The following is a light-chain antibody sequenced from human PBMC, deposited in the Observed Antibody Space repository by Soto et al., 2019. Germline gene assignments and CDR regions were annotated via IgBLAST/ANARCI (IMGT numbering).Light chain of an antibody. Sequence: DIQMTQSPSSLSASVGDRVTITCRASQGISNYLAWYQQKPGKVPKLLIYAASTLKSGVPSRFSGSGSGTEFTLTISSLEPEDFAVYCCQQRSNWPLTFGQGTRLEIK. CDR3: QQRSNWPLT. V-gene: IGKV1-9*01. CDR2: AAS. CDR1: QGISNY. J-gene: IGKJ5*01.